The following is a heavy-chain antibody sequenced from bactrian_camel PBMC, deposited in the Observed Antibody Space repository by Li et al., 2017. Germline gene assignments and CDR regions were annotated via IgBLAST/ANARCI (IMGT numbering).Heavy chain of an antibody. D-gene: IGHD5*01. Sequence: QVQLVESGGDLVQPGGSLRLSCAISGYSSSSYCMGWVRQAPGKGLEWVSTVYTRDGRTWLADSVKGRFTASRDNSKNMVYLQMNSLRSEDTALYYCTSVNSGSGVVPDGYWGQGTQVTVS. CDR1: GYSSSSYC. V-gene: IGHV3S1*01. CDR2: VYTRDGRT. CDR3: TSVNSGSGVVPDGY. J-gene: IGHJ6*01.